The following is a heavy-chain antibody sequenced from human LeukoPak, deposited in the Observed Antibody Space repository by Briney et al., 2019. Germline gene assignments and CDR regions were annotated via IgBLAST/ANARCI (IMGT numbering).Heavy chain of an antibody. CDR2: INHSGST. Sequence: SETLSLTCVVYGGSFSGYYWNWIRQPPGKGLEWIGEINHSGSTNYNPSLKSRVTISVDTSKNQFSLKLSSVTAADTAVYYCARAPDTAMPNFDYWGQGTLVTVSS. CDR3: ARAPDTAMPNFDY. V-gene: IGHV4-34*01. CDR1: GGSFSGYY. J-gene: IGHJ4*02. D-gene: IGHD5-18*01.